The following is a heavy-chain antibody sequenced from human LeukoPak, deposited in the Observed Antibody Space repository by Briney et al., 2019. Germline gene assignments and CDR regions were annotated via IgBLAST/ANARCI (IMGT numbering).Heavy chain of an antibody. Sequence: GASVKVSCMASGYTFTSYDINWVRQATGQGLEWMGWMNPNSGNTGYAQKFQGRVAITRNTSISTAYMELSSLRSEDTAVYYCARVGVIGSPYYYYMDVWGKGTTVTVSS. CDR3: ARVGVIGSPYYYYMDV. CDR2: MNPNSGNT. V-gene: IGHV1-8*03. CDR1: GYTFTSYD. J-gene: IGHJ6*03. D-gene: IGHD3-22*01.